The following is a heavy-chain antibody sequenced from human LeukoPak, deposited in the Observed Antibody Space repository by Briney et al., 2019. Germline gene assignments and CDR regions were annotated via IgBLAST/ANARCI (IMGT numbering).Heavy chain of an antibody. D-gene: IGHD3-9*01. CDR3: ARGPPVVYDVLTGYYRFDY. Sequence: SETLSLTCSVSGGSITNYYWSWIRQSPGKGLEWIGFNTGRTNYNPSLQSRVTMSIDTSKNQFSLKLNSVTAADTAVYYCARGPPVVYDVLTGYYRFDYWGQGTLVTVSS. CDR2: NTGRT. CDR1: GGSITNYY. V-gene: IGHV4-59*12. J-gene: IGHJ4*02.